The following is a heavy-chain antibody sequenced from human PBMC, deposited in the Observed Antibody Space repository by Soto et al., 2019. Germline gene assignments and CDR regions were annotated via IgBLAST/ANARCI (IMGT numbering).Heavy chain of an antibody. V-gene: IGHV4-59*08. CDR1: GGSISSYY. CDR3: ARFPTGLLPPFDY. J-gene: IGHJ4*02. CDR2: IYYSGST. Sequence: SETLSLTCTVSGGSISSYYLSWIRQPPGKGLEWIGYIYYSGSTNYNPSLKSRVTISVDTSKNQFSLKLSSVTAADTAVYYCARFPTGLLPPFDYWGQGTLVTVSS. D-gene: IGHD3-10*01.